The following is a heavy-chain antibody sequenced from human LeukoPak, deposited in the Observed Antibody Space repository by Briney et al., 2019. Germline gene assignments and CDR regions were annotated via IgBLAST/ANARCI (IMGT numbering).Heavy chain of an antibody. J-gene: IGHJ4*02. Sequence: GGSLRLSCAASGYTFSNSAMGWVRQAPGKGLEWVSSIGDSGSGTFYPDSVKGRFTISRDNSKNMLYLQMNSLRIDDTAVYYCAKRQLRGDSSYYFDYWGPGTLVTVSS. CDR2: IGDSGSGT. CDR3: AKRQLRGDSSYYFDY. V-gene: IGHV3-23*01. D-gene: IGHD3-16*01. CDR1: GYTFSNSA.